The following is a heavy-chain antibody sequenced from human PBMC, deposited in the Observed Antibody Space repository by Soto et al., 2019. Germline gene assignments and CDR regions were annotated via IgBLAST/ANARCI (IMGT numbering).Heavy chain of an antibody. Sequence: QLLESGSGLVKPSQTLSLTCAVSGGSISSGGYSWSWIRQPPGKGLEWIGYIYHSGSTYYNPSLKSRVTISVDRSKNQFSLKLSSVTAADTAVYYCARRAGAKASSWFDPWGQGTLVTVSS. CDR2: IYHSGST. CDR3: ARRAGAKASSWFDP. CDR1: GGSISSGGYS. D-gene: IGHD1-26*01. V-gene: IGHV4-30-2*01. J-gene: IGHJ5*02.